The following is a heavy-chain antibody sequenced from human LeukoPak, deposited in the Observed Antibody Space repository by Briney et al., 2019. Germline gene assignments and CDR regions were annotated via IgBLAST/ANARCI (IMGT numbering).Heavy chain of an antibody. D-gene: IGHD3-10*01. CDR2: IIPILGIA. CDR1: GGTFSSYA. Sequence: ASVKVSCKASGGTFSSYAISWVRQAPGQGLEWMGRIIPILGIANYAQKFQGRVTITADKSTSTAYMELSSLRSEDTAVYYCAMGGRDYGSGSLFDYWGQGTLVTVSS. J-gene: IGHJ4*02. V-gene: IGHV1-69*04. CDR3: AMGGRDYGSGSLFDY.